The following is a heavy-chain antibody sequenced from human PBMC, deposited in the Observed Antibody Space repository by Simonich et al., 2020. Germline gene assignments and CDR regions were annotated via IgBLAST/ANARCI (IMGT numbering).Heavy chain of an antibody. J-gene: IGHJ4*02. CDR3: AHLSRTLTSSFDY. CDR1: GFSLSTSVVG. Sequence: QITLKESGPTLVKHTQTLTLTCTFSGFSLSTSVVGLGWIRQHPGKALEWLALIYWDDDKRYSPSLKSKITITKDTAKNQVVLTMTNMAPVDTATYYCAHLSRTLTSSFDYWGQGTLVTVSS. V-gene: IGHV2-5*02. CDR2: IYWDDDK. D-gene: IGHD2-2*01.